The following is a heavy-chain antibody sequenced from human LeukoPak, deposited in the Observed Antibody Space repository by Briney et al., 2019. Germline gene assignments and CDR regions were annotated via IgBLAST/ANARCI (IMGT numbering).Heavy chain of an antibody. CDR1: GGSMTLYY. J-gene: IGHJ4*02. D-gene: IGHD3-10*01. Sequence: PSETLSLTCTVSGGSMTLYYWSWIRQPPGKGLEWIGYTYYTGSTNYNPSLQSRLTISVDTSKNQFSLKLSSVTAADTAVYYCARTERVRGVIIAMNYWGQGTLVTVSS. V-gene: IGHV4-59*01. CDR2: TYYTGST. CDR3: ARTERVRGVIIAMNY.